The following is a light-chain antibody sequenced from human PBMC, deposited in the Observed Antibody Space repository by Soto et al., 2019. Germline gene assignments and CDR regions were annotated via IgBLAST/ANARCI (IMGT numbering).Light chain of an antibody. CDR1: QDIAIY. V-gene: IGKV1-9*01. Sequence: VGDRVTLTSRASQDIAIYLAWYQQKPGEAPKLLIYAASTLYGGVPSRFSGSGSGTDFALTITSLQAEDFATYYCQQSYGTPITFGQGTRLEIK. CDR3: QQSYGTPIT. J-gene: IGKJ5*01. CDR2: AAS.